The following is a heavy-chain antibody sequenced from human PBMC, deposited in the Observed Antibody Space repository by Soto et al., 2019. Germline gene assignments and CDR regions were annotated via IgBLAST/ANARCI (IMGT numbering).Heavy chain of an antibody. Sequence: QVQLIQSEAEVKKPGSSVRVSCTASGGIFGSHGFSWVRQAPGQRLEWVGGFIPIFRTLTYTEKFQARVRIAADESPNTVYLDLSSLTSEDTAVYYCVRDRRIYYSDPHDEFVASDYEVWGQGTMVSVSS. CDR3: VRDRRIYYSDPHDEFVASDYEV. V-gene: IGHV1-69*01. D-gene: IGHD3-22*01. CDR2: FIPIFRTL. J-gene: IGHJ3*01. CDR1: GGIFGSHG.